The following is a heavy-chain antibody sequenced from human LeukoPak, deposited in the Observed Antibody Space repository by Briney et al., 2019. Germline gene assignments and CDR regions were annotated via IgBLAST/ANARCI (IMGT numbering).Heavy chain of an antibody. CDR2: IYHSGST. D-gene: IGHD4-11*01. J-gene: IGHJ4*02. V-gene: IGHV4-38-2*02. Sequence: PSETLSLTCTVSGYSISSGYYWGWIRQPPGKGLGWIGSIYHSGSTYYNPSLKSRVTISVDTSKNQFSLKLSSVTAADTAVYYCARAADYSNSGDYWGQGTLVTVSS. CDR1: GYSISSGYY. CDR3: ARAADYSNSGDY.